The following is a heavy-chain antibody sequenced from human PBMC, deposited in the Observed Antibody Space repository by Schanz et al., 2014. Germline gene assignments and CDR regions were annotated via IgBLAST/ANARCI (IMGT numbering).Heavy chain of an antibody. CDR3: ARVPRRVTTRGGGSRYYFDY. CDR2: ISSSGGHI. V-gene: IGHV3-21*01. J-gene: IGHJ4*02. Sequence: EVQLVESGGGLVQPGGSLRLSCAASGFTFSSYWMSWVRQAPGKGLEWVSSISSSGGHIYYADSVKGRFTITRDIAKNSLSLQMNSLRAEDTAVYYCARVPRRVTTRGGGSRYYFDYWGQGTLVTVSS. D-gene: IGHD4-17*01. CDR1: GFTFSSYW.